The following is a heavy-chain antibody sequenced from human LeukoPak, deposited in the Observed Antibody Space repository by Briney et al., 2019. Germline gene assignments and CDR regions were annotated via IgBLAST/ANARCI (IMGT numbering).Heavy chain of an antibody. CDR3: ARHDYGDYAGFDY. Sequence: AETLSLTCTVSGGSMNDDYWSWIRQSPGKGLEWIANIYYSGSSNYNPSLRSRATISVNTSMNQFSLKLTSVTAADTAVYYCARHDYGDYAGFDYWGQGTLVTVSS. V-gene: IGHV4-59*08. CDR1: GGSMNDDY. D-gene: IGHD4-17*01. CDR2: IYYSGSS. J-gene: IGHJ4*02.